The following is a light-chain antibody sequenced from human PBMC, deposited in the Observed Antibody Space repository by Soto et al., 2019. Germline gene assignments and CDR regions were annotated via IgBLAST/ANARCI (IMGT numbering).Light chain of an antibody. V-gene: IGKV3-20*01. CDR2: AAS. CDR1: QSVISNY. Sequence: EIVLTQSPGTLSLSPGERATLSCRASQSVISNYLAWYQQEPGQAPRLLIYAASIRATGIPDRFSGSGSGTEFTLTISRLEPEDSAVYYCQQYNNWPLGTFGPGTKVEIK. CDR3: QQYNNWPLGT. J-gene: IGKJ1*01.